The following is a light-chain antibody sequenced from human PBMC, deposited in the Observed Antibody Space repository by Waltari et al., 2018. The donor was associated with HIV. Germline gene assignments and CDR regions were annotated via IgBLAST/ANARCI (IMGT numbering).Light chain of an antibody. CDR2: GAS. J-gene: IGKJ1*01. Sequence: EIVMTQSPGTLSLAPGESATLSCRASQGVSSNVAWYQQRLGQAPRLLIFGASTRATGIPARFSGSGSGTEFTLTISSLQSEDFAVYYCQQYNNWPPWTFGQGTKVEIK. CDR1: QGVSSN. CDR3: QQYNNWPPWT. V-gene: IGKV3-15*01.